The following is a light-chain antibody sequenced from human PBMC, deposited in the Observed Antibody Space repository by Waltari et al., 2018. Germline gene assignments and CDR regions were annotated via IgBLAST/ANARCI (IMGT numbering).Light chain of an antibody. Sequence: EILLTQSPGTLSLSPRERPTLSCRATQSITTTYLAWYQQRPGQAPGVLIYGVSNRATSIPDRFSGSGSGTAFTLTISRLELGDCSMYYCQQYDTSSMYTFGQGTKLEIK. J-gene: IGKJ2*01. CDR1: QSITTTY. CDR3: QQYDTSSMYT. CDR2: GVS. V-gene: IGKV3-20*01.